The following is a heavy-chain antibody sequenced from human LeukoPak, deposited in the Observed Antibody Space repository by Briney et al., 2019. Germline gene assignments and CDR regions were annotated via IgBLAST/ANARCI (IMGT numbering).Heavy chain of an antibody. CDR2: ISAYNGNT. D-gene: IGHD2-15*01. CDR3: ARLVHCSGGSCYSLTYGMDV. V-gene: IGHV1-18*01. CDR1: GYTFTSYG. Sequence: ASVKVSCKASGYTFTSYGISWVRRAPGQGLEWMGWISAYNGNTNCAQKLQGRVTMTTDTSTSTAYMELRSLRSDDTAVYYYARLVHCSGGSCYSLTYGMDVWGQGTTVTVSS. J-gene: IGHJ6*02.